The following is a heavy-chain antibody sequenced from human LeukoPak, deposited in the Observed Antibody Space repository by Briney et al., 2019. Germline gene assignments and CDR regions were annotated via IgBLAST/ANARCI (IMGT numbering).Heavy chain of an antibody. V-gene: IGHV3-30*18. CDR2: ISYEGGTQ. D-gene: IGHD3-10*01. CDR1: GVTLSPYG. CDR3: AKEGTPQVSTWYDL. Sequence: TGGSLRLSCAASGVTLSPYGMHWVRQAPGKGLEWVAVISYEGGTQHYADSVKGRFIISRDNPRNTLYLQMNIVRTEDTAVYYCAKEGTPQVSTWYDLWGQGTQVIVSS. J-gene: IGHJ5*02.